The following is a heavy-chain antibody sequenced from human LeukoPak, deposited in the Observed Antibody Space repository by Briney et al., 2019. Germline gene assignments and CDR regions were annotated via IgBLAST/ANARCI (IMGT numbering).Heavy chain of an antibody. V-gene: IGHV4-30-4*08. CDR3: ARGSTANFDY. D-gene: IGHD5-18*01. J-gene: IGHJ4*02. CDR2: VYYSGST. Sequence: SQTPSLTCTVSGGSISSGDYYWSWIRQPPGKGLEWIGYVYYSGSTYYNPSLKSRVTISVDTSKNQFSLKLSSVTAADTAVYYCARGSTANFDYWGQGTLVTVSS. CDR1: GGSISSGDYY.